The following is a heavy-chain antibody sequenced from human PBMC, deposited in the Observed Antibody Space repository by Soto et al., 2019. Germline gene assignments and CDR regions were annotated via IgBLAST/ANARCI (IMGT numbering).Heavy chain of an antibody. Sequence: QVQLVESGGGVVQPGRSLRLSCAASGFTFSSYAMHWVRPAPGKGLEWGAVISYDGSNKYYADSVKGRFTISRDNAKDTLYLQMNSLRAEDTAVYYCARDGTYYYDSSGYYEDYFDYWGQGTLVTVFS. J-gene: IGHJ4*02. CDR1: GFTFSSYA. D-gene: IGHD3-22*01. CDR2: ISYDGSNK. CDR3: ARDGTYYYDSSGYYEDYFDY. V-gene: IGHV3-30-3*01.